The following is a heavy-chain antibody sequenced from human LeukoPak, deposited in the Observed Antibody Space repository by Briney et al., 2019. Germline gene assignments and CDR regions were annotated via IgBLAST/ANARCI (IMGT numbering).Heavy chain of an antibody. CDR3: ARDLSPYKGWSGYTNYYYYGMDV. V-gene: IGHV4-39*07. J-gene: IGHJ6*02. D-gene: IGHD3-3*01. Sequence: SETLSLTCTVSGGSIRSSYYYWGWIRQPPGKGLEWIGSIYDSGSTYYNPSLKSRVTISVDTSKNQFSLKLSSVTAADTAVYYCARDLSPYKGWSGYTNYYYYGMDVWGQGTTVTVSS. CDR2: IYDSGST. CDR1: GGSIRSSYYY.